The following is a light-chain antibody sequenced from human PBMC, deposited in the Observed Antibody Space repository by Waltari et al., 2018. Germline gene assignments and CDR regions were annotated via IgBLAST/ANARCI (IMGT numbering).Light chain of an antibody. CDR3: QNHERLPAT. CDR2: AAS. V-gene: IGKV3-20*01. J-gene: IGKJ1*01. Sequence: IVLTQSPGTLSLSPGERATLSCRASQSVSRYLAWYQQRPGQAPRLLIYAASTRATGIPDSFSGSGYGTDFTLTISRLEPEDFAVYYCQNHERLPATFGQGTKVEIK. CDR1: QSVSRY.